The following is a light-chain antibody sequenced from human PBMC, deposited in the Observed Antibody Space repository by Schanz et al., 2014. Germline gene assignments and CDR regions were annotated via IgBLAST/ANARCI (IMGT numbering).Light chain of an antibody. CDR2: AAS. J-gene: IGKJ1*01. CDR3: QQTYSTVWT. CDR1: RAISRY. V-gene: IGKV1-39*01. Sequence: DIQMTQSPSSLSASVGDSITITCRASRAISRYLNWYQHKPGNAPKLLIYAASSLQSGVPSRFSGGGSGTDFTLTITSLQPEDFATYYCQQTYSTVWTFGQGTKVEIK.